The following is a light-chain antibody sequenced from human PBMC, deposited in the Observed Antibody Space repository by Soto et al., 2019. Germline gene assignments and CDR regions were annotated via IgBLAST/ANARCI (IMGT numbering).Light chain of an antibody. CDR2: NEN. CDR1: YSNIGTNT. Sequence: QSVLTQPPSASGTPGQRVTISCSGSYSNIGTNTVNWYQQLPGAAPKLLIYNENQRPSGVPDRFSGSKSGTSASLAIGGLQSDDEADYYCAAWDGSLNVVLFGGGTKLTVL. V-gene: IGLV1-44*01. J-gene: IGLJ3*02. CDR3: AAWDGSLNVVL.